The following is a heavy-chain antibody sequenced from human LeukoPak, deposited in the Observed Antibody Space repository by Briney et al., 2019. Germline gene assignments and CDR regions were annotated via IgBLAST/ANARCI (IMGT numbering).Heavy chain of an antibody. CDR3: ARDKRLGLRRYFDY. Sequence: SETLSLTCTVSGGSISNSSYYWGWIRQPPGKGLEWIGSIYYSGSTYYNPSLKSRVTISVDTSKNQFSLKLSSVTAADTAVYYCARDKRLGLRRYFDYWGQGTLVTVSS. CDR1: GGSISNSSYY. J-gene: IGHJ4*02. D-gene: IGHD1-7*01. CDR2: IYYSGST. V-gene: IGHV4-39*07.